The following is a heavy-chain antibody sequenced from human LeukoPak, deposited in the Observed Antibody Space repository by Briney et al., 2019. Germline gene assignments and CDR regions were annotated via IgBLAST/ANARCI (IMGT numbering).Heavy chain of an antibody. CDR2: IIPILGIA. D-gene: IGHD1-26*01. CDR1: GGTFSSYA. CDR3: ARDGGSGGPIGY. J-gene: IGHJ4*02. Sequence: PGASVKVSCKASGGTFSSYAISWVRQAPGQGLEWMGRIIPILGIANYAQKFQGRVTITADKSTSTAYMELSSLRSEDTAVYYCARDGGSGGPIGYWGQGTLVTVSS. V-gene: IGHV1-69*04.